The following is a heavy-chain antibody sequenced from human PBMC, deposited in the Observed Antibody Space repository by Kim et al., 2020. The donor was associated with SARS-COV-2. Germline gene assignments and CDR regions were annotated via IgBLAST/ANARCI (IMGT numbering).Heavy chain of an antibody. Sequence: ASVKVSCKASGYTFTSYYMHWVRQAPGQGLEWMGIINPSGGSTSYAQKFQGRVTMTRDTSTSTVYMELSSLRSEDTAVYYCARTNEYSSSWYDPDKHGNYYYYGMDVWGQGTTVTVSS. V-gene: IGHV1-46*01. CDR3: ARTNEYSSSWYDPDKHGNYYYYGMDV. D-gene: IGHD6-13*01. CDR1: GYTFTSYY. J-gene: IGHJ6*02. CDR2: INPSGGST.